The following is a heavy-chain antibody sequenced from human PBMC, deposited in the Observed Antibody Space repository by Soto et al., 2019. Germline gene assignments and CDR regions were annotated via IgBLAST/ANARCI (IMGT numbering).Heavy chain of an antibody. D-gene: IGHD6-25*01. CDR1: GFTFANFE. CDR3: FPGPPRWGPAERLGH. Sequence: EVRLVESGGALVQPGGSLRLSCATSGFTFANFEFSWVRQPPGKGLEWISYITTTGNNIFYADSVRGRFTISSDNGSKSLYRILNNPRTADTALSCCFPGPPRWGPAERLGHWGRGTLVTVSS. V-gene: IGHV3-48*03. CDR2: ITTTGNNI. J-gene: IGHJ4*02.